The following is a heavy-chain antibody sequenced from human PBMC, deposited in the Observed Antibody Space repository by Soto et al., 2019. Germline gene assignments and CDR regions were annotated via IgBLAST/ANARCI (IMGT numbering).Heavy chain of an antibody. CDR3: ARDVQYQIDL. J-gene: IGHJ5*02. CDR2: INGDGGST. CDR1: GFTFNIYW. V-gene: IGHV3-74*01. D-gene: IGHD3-10*02. Sequence: EVQLVESGGGLVQPGGSLRLSCAASGFTFNIYWLHWVRQAPGKGLVWVSKINGDGGSTTYADGVKGRFTISRDNAKNTLYLQLNDLRVEDTAVYFCARDVQYQIDLWGQGTLVTVSS.